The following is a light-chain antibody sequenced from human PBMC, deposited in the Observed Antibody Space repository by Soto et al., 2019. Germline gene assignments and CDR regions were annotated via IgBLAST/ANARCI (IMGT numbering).Light chain of an antibody. CDR3: SAWDDSLNAVV. CDR2: RNN. J-gene: IGLJ2*01. Sequence: QSVLTQPPSASGTPGQRVTISCSGSSSNIGSNTVNWYQQLPGTAPQLLIYRNNQRPSGVPDRFSGSKSATSASLAISGLQSEDEADYYCSAWDDSLNAVVFGGGTKVTVL. V-gene: IGLV1-44*01. CDR1: SSNIGSNT.